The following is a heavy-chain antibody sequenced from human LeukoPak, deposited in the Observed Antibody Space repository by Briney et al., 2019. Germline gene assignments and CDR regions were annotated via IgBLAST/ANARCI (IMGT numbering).Heavy chain of an antibody. V-gene: IGHV3-43D*03. CDR3: AKANRRYYDSSGYYVH. CDR1: GFTFDDYA. Sequence: GGSLRLSCAASGFTFDDYAMHWVRQAPGKGLEWVSLISWDGGSTYYADSVKGRFTISRDNSKNSLYLQMNSLRAEDTALYYCAKANRRYYDSSGYYVHWGQGTLVTVSS. D-gene: IGHD3-22*01. CDR2: ISWDGGST. J-gene: IGHJ4*02.